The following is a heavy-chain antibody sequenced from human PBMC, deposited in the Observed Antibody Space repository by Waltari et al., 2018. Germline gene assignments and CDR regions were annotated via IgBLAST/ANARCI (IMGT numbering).Heavy chain of an antibody. J-gene: IGHJ6*02. CDR1: GFTVGSTY. Sequence: EVQLVESGGGLIQPGGSLRLSCAASGFTVGSTYMSWVRQAPGKGLEWVSVIYSGGSTYYADSVKGRFTISRDNSKNTLYLQMNSLRAEDTAVYYCARDRWRYGMDVWGQGTTVTVSS. D-gene: IGHD2-15*01. V-gene: IGHV3-53*01. CDR2: IYSGGST. CDR3: ARDRWRYGMDV.